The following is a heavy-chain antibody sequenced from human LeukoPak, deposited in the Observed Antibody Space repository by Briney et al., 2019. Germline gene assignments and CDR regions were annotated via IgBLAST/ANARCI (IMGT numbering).Heavy chain of an antibody. V-gene: IGHV3-23*01. Sequence: PGGSLSPSCAALGFTFSTFAMSWSGQVPGKGLGWASAISGSGGSTYYADSVKGRFTISRDNSKNTLYLQMNSLRAEDTAVYYCAKVFRAVAEGVDYWGQGTLVTVSS. D-gene: IGHD6-19*01. J-gene: IGHJ4*02. CDR2: ISGSGGST. CDR1: GFTFSTFA. CDR3: AKVFRAVAEGVDY.